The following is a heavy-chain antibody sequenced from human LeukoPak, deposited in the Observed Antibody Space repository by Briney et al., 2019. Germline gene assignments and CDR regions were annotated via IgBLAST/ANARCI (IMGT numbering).Heavy chain of an antibody. V-gene: IGHV3-21*01. Sequence: GGSLRRSCAASEFTFSTCSMHWVRQAPGKVLEWVSFISGSSSYIYYADSVKGRFTISRDNAKNSLYLEMNSLRVEDTAVYYCARGNSLGTSFDYWGQGTLVTVSS. CDR2: ISGSSSYI. CDR1: EFTFSTCS. D-gene: IGHD4-23*01. J-gene: IGHJ4*02. CDR3: ARGNSLGTSFDY.